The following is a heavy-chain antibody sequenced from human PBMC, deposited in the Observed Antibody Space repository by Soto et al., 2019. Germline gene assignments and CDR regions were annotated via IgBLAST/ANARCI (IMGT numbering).Heavy chain of an antibody. Sequence: QVQLVQSGAEVKKPGSSVKVYCKAFGGIFRSFAINWVRQAPGQMLEWMGGVIAIFGSTNYAQKFQGRVTIIADEAKSTAYMELSNLRSGDTAVYYWARERAVGQPYLDYWGQGTLVTVS. V-gene: IGHV1-69*01. CDR1: GGIFRSFA. J-gene: IGHJ4*02. CDR3: ARERAVGQPYLDY. CDR2: VIAIFGST. D-gene: IGHD1-26*01.